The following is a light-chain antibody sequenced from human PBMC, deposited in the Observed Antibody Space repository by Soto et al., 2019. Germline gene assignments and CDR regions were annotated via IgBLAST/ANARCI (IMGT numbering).Light chain of an antibody. V-gene: IGLV1-47*01. CDR2: RNN. J-gene: IGLJ2*01. CDR3: AIWDDSLSPHVI. CDR1: NSNIRSNY. Sequence: QSVLTQPPSASGTPGQRVTISCSGSNSNIRSNYVYWYQQLPGAAPKLLICRNNQRPSGVPDRFSASKSATSASLAIIGLRSEDEAYYYCAIWDDSLSPHVIFGGGTKLTVL.